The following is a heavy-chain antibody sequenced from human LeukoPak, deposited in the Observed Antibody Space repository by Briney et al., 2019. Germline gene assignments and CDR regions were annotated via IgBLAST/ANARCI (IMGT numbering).Heavy chain of an antibody. CDR3: AKRGTYSSSGDY. CDR1: GFTFSTYW. V-gene: IGHV3-7*03. D-gene: IGHD6-13*01. Sequence: GGSLRLSCAASGFTFSTYWMTWVRQAPGKGLEWVAIIKPDGSEKYYVDSVKGRFTISRDNAENSLFLQMNSLRAEDTAVYYCAKRGTYSSSGDYWGQGTLVTVSS. J-gene: IGHJ4*02. CDR2: IKPDGSEK.